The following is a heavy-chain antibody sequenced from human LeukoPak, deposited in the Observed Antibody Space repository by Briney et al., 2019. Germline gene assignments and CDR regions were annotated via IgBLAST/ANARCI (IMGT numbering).Heavy chain of an antibody. CDR3: ARDYGGSSPFDY. CDR1: GFTFSSYG. CDR2: ISTSSSYI. Sequence: GGSLRLSCAASGFTFSSYGMNWVRQAPGKGLVWVSSISTSSSYIYYTDSVKGRFTISRDNAKNSLDLQMNSLRAEDTAVYYCARDYGGSSPFDYWGQGTLVTVSS. J-gene: IGHJ4*02. D-gene: IGHD4-23*01. V-gene: IGHV3-21*01.